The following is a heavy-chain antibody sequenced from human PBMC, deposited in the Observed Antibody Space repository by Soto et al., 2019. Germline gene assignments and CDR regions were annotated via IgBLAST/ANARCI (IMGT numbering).Heavy chain of an antibody. CDR2: IKPGTSDI. V-gene: IGHV5-51*01. D-gene: IGHD2-15*01. J-gene: IGHJ4*02. Sequence: GESLKISCKGVGYKFGSAWIGWVRQMPGKGLEWMGIIKPGTSDIRYSPSCRGHVTISADEAVSTAYLQWSSLKASDTAMYYCARQLSHICNSWGQGTLVTVSS. CDR1: GYKFGSAW. CDR3: ARQLSHICNS.